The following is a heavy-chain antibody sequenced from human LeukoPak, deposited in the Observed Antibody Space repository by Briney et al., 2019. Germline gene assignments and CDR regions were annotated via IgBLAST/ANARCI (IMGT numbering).Heavy chain of an antibody. J-gene: IGHJ3*02. CDR2: IYPGDSDT. CDR3: ARRFHDILTGYYDAFDI. CDR1: GYSFTSYW. V-gene: IGHV5-51*01. Sequence: PGESLKIACKGSGYSFTSYWIGWVRQMPGKGLEWMGTIYPGDSDTRYSPSFQGQVTISADESISTAYLQWSSLKASDTAMYYCARRFHDILTGYYDAFDIWGQGTMVTVSS. D-gene: IGHD3-9*01.